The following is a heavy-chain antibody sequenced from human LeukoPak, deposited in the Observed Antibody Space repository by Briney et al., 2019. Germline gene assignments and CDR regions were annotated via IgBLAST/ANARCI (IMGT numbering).Heavy chain of an antibody. V-gene: IGHV3-30*18. J-gene: IGHJ4*02. Sequence: EAGGSLRLSCAASGFTFSSYGMHWVRQAPGKGLEWVAVISYDGSNKYYADSVKGRFTISRDNSKNTLYLQMNSLRAEDTAVYYCAKGWEIGDGYNLIDYWGQGTLVTVSS. CDR3: AKGWEIGDGYNLIDY. D-gene: IGHD5-24*01. CDR1: GFTFSSYG. CDR2: ISYDGSNK.